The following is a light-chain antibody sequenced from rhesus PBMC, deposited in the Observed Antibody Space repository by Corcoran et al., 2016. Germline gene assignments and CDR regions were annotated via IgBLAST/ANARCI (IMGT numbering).Light chain of an antibody. CDR3: QLWDSRTDHYI. Sequence: SYEVTQPRSISVSPGQTASLTCGADNIGTKNVHWYQQKPAQAPVLVIYYDDARPSGIPERFSGSNSGNTATLTISGVEAGDEADYYCQLWDSRTDHYIFGGGTRLTVL. CDR1: NIGTKN. J-gene: IGLJ1*01. V-gene: IGLV3-36*02. CDR2: YDD.